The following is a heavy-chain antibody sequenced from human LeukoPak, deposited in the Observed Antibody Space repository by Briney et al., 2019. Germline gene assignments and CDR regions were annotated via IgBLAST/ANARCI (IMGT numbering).Heavy chain of an antibody. D-gene: IGHD2-2*01. Sequence: GGSLRLSCAASRITVSSKYMSWVRQVPGKGLQWVSIIFGDGRTFYADSVKGRFTISRDGFKNTIYLQMNSLGVEDTALYYCLQYAHWGQGTLVTVSS. CDR3: LQYAH. V-gene: IGHV3-66*01. CDR2: IFGDGRT. CDR1: RITVSSKY. J-gene: IGHJ4*02.